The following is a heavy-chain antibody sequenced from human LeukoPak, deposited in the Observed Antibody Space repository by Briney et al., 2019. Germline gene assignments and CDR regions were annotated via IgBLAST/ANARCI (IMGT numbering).Heavy chain of an antibody. CDR1: GDSISSYY. J-gene: IGHJ5*02. V-gene: IGHV4-59*01. CDR2: IYFSGST. Sequence: PSETLSLTCGVSGDSISSYYWNWIRQPPGKGLEWIGEIYFSGSTKYSPSLQSRVTISLDTSKNQFSLTLTSVTAADTAVYYCARGSRTWFDPWGQGALVTVSS. CDR3: ARGSRTWFDP. D-gene: IGHD2-15*01.